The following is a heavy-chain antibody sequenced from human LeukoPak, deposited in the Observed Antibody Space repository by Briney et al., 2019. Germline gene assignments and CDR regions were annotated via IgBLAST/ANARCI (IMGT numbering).Heavy chain of an antibody. CDR3: ARDQEALDY. CDR1: GYSFTSNY. J-gene: IGHJ4*02. CDR2: IYPRDGST. V-gene: IGHV1-46*01. Sequence: ASAKVSCKASGYSFTSNYIHWVRQAPGQGLEWMGMIYPRDGSTSYAQKFQGRVTVTRDTSTSTVHMELSGLRSEDTAVYYCARDQEALDYWGQGTLVTVSS.